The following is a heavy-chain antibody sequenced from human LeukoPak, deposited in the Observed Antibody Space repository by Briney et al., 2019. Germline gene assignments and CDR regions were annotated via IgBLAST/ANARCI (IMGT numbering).Heavy chain of an antibody. CDR2: INPHSGGT. J-gene: IGHJ4*02. V-gene: IGHV1-2*02. CDR3: ARDPDTSGSYSH. D-gene: IGHD3-10*01. CDR1: GYTFTGYY. Sequence: ASVRVSCKASGYTFTGYYMHCVRQAPGQGVEWIGWINPHSGGTNHAKKFQGKVTMTRETSISTAYMELSRLRSDDTAVYYCARDPDTSGSYSHWGQGTLVTVSS.